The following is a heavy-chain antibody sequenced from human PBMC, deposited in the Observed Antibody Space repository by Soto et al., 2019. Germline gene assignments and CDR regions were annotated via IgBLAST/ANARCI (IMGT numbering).Heavy chain of an antibody. J-gene: IGHJ4*02. CDR2: IAHTENT. D-gene: IGHD3-9*01. Sequence: QVQLQESGPGLVKPSGTLSLTCAVSSGSISSSNWWSWVRQPPGKGLGWIGEIAHTENTNYNPSLWSRVTISVDKSKNQFSLRLTSVTAADTAVYYCASHLVMTGTRGFDHWGQGTLVTVSS. V-gene: IGHV4-4*02. CDR3: ASHLVMTGTRGFDH. CDR1: SGSISSSNW.